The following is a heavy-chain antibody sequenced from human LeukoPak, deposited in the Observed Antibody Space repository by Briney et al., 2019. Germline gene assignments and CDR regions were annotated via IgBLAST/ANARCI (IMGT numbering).Heavy chain of an antibody. Sequence: GGSLRLSCAASGFTFSGSAMHWVRQASGKGLEWVGRITSKANSYATAYAASVKGRFTISRDDSKNTAYLQMNSLKTEDTAVYYCTRDNGRITMVRGVTYYYYYGMDVWGKGTTVPVSS. CDR3: TRDNGRITMVRGVTYYYYYGMDV. CDR1: GFTFSGSA. J-gene: IGHJ6*04. CDR2: ITSKANSYAT. V-gene: IGHV3-73*01. D-gene: IGHD3-10*01.